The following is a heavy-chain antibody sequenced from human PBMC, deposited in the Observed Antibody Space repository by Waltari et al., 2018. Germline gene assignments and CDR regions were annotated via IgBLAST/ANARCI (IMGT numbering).Heavy chain of an antibody. Sequence: EVQLLESGGGLVQPGGSLRLSCAASVFTFSSYAMSWVRQAPGKGLEWVSVVYSDGSGTYYADSVKGRFTISRDNSKSTLYLQMNSLRAEDTAVYYCAKGVGATTSAFEIWGQGTMVTVSS. V-gene: IGHV3-23*03. CDR3: AKGVGATTSAFEI. CDR2: VYSDGSGT. J-gene: IGHJ3*02. CDR1: VFTFSSYA. D-gene: IGHD1-26*01.